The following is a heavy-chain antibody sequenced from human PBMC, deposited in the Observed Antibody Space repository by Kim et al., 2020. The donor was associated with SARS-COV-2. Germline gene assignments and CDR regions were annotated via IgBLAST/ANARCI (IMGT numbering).Heavy chain of an antibody. J-gene: IGHJ3*02. Sequence: QKLQGRVTKTRDTSISTAYMELSRLRSDDTAVYYCARVLLDSTEGGAFDIWGQGTMVTVSS. D-gene: IGHD2-2*01. CDR3: ARVLLDSTEGGAFDI. V-gene: IGHV1-2*02.